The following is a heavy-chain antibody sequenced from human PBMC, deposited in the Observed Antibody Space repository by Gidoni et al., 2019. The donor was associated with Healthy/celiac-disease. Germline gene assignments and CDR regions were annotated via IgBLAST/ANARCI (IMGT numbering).Heavy chain of an antibody. CDR3: AKGPPYGDSIYFDY. Sequence: EVQLVESGGGLVQPGRSLRLSCAASGFTFDDYAMHWVRQAPVKGLEWVSGISWNSGSIGYADSVKGRFTISRDNAKNSLYLQMNSLRAEDTALYYCAKGPPYGDSIYFDYWGQGTLVTVSS. J-gene: IGHJ4*02. D-gene: IGHD4-17*01. CDR2: ISWNSGSI. CDR1: GFTFDDYA. V-gene: IGHV3-9*01.